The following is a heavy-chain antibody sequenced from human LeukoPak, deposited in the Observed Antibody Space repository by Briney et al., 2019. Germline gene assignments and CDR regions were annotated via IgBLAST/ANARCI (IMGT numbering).Heavy chain of an antibody. V-gene: IGHV3-30*02. CDR3: ASVTRALY. J-gene: IGHJ4*02. CDR2: MPYDGSNK. D-gene: IGHD5/OR15-5a*01. Sequence: GGSLRLSCAASGFTFSSYGMHWVRQAPGKGLEWVAFMPYDGSNKYYAASVKGRFTISRDNSKNTLYLQMNSLRAEDTAVYYCASVTRALYWGQGTLVTVSS. CDR1: GFTFSSYG.